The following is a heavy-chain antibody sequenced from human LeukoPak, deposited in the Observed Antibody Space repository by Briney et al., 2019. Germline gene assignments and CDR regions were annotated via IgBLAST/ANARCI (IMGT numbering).Heavy chain of an antibody. V-gene: IGHV1-2*02. CDR3: ASAGDSSGYYYFSAFDI. CDR2: INPNSGGT. J-gene: IGHJ3*02. Sequence: ASVKVSCKASGYTFTGYYMHWVRQAPGQGLEWMGWINPNSGGTNYAQKFQGRVTMTRDTSISTAYMELSRLRSDDTAVYYCASAGDSSGYYYFSAFDIWGQGTMVTVSS. D-gene: IGHD3-22*01. CDR1: GYTFTGYY.